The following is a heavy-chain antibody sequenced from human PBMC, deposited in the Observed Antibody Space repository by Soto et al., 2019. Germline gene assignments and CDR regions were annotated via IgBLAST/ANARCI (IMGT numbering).Heavy chain of an antibody. J-gene: IGHJ6*02. CDR2: ILNDGSNR. V-gene: IGHV3-33*01. CDR3: ARDDEYSGNGMDV. CDR1: GFTFSNYG. Sequence: QVQLVESGGGVVQPGRSLRLSCAASGFTFSNYGMHWVRQAPGKGLEWVAVILNDGSNRYHADSVKDRFTITRDNSTNMLYLQVNSLRAENTAVYYCARDDEYSGNGMDVWGQGTTVTVS. D-gene: IGHD3-10*01.